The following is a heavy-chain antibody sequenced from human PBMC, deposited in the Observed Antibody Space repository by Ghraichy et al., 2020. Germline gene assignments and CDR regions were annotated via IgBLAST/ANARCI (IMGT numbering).Heavy chain of an antibody. V-gene: IGHV3-73*01. J-gene: IGHJ5*02. CDR3: TRRRGIAVAGSFDP. CDR1: GFTFSGSA. Sequence: GGSLRLSCAASGFTFSGSAMHWVRQASGKGLEWVGRIRSKANSYATAYAASVKGRFTISRDDSKNTAYLQMNSLKTEDTAVYYCTRRRGIAVAGSFDPWGQVTLVTVSS. CDR2: IRSKANSYAT. D-gene: IGHD6-19*01.